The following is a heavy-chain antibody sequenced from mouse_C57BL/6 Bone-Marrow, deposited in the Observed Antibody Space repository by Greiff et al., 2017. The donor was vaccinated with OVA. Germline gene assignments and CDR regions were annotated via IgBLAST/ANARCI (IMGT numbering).Heavy chain of an antibody. Sequence: QVQLQQSGPELVKPGASVKISCKASGYAFSSSWMNWVKQRPGKGLEWIGRIYPGDGDTNYNGKFKGKATLTADKSSSTAYMQLSSLTSEDCAVYFCERWGNYDYWGQGTTLTVSS. J-gene: IGHJ2*01. D-gene: IGHD2-1*01. V-gene: IGHV1-82*01. CDR3: ERWGNYDY. CDR1: GYAFSSSW. CDR2: IYPGDGDT.